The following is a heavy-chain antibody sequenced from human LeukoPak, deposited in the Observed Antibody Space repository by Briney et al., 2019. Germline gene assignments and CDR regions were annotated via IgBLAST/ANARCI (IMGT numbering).Heavy chain of an antibody. V-gene: IGHV3-21*01. D-gene: IGHD4-17*01. CDR2: ISSSSSYI. CDR3: ARDLQYGDYVFDY. Sequence: GGSLRLSCAASGFTFSSYSMNWVRQAPGKGLEWVPSISSSSSYIYYADSVKGPFTISRDNAKNSLYLQMNSLRAEDTAVYYCARDLQYGDYVFDYWGQGTLVTVSS. J-gene: IGHJ4*02. CDR1: GFTFSSYS.